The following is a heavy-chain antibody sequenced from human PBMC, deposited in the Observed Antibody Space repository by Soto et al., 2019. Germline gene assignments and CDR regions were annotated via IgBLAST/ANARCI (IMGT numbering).Heavy chain of an antibody. CDR3: ARFEQWQGVDI. Sequence: VKFCCNPPAYPLTRYGITWVRQAPGEGLEWMGWVNIYNGNINYEQNLQGRLTMTTDKSTSTAYMELRSLRSDDTAVYYCARFEQWQGVDIWGQGTMVTVSS. J-gene: IGHJ3*02. CDR1: AYPLTRYG. CDR2: VNIYNGNI. D-gene: IGHD6-19*01. V-gene: IGHV1-18*04.